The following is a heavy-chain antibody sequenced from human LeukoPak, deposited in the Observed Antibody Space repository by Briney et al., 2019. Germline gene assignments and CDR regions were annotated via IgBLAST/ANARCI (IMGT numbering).Heavy chain of an antibody. V-gene: IGHV3-53*01. J-gene: IGHJ4*02. D-gene: IGHD6-19*01. CDR3: ATTGTSGWARFDY. CDR1: GFTVSSNY. Sequence: PGGSLRLSCAASGFTVSSNYMSWVRQVPGKGLEWVSVIYSGGSTYYADSVKGRFTISRDNSKNTLYLQMNSLRAEDTAVYYCATTGTSGWARFDYWGQGTLVTVSS. CDR2: IYSGGST.